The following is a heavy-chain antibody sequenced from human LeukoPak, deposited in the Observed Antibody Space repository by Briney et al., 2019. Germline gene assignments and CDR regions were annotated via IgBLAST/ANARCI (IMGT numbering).Heavy chain of an antibody. CDR2: IIPILGIA. D-gene: IGHD4-23*01. CDR3: ARDSGGRFAPVFWFDP. V-gene: IGHV1-69*04. J-gene: IGHJ5*02. CDR1: GGTFSSYA. Sequence: SGKVSCKASGGTFSSYAISWVRQAPGQGLEWMGRIIPILGIANYAQKFQGRVTITADKSTSTAYMELSSLRSEDTAVYYCARDSGGRFAPVFWFDPWGQGTLVTVSS.